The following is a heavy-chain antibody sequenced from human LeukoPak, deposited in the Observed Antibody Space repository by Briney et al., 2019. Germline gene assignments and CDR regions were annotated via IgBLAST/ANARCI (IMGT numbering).Heavy chain of an antibody. Sequence: GGSLRLSCAASGFSFSSYAMSWVRQAPGKGLEWVSGISGRGGSTYYADSVKGRFTISRDNSKNTLYVQMNSLRAEDTAVYYCAELGITMIGGVWGKGTTVTISS. CDR1: GFSFSSYA. J-gene: IGHJ6*04. D-gene: IGHD3-10*02. CDR3: AELGITMIGGV. V-gene: IGHV3-23*01. CDR2: ISGRGGST.